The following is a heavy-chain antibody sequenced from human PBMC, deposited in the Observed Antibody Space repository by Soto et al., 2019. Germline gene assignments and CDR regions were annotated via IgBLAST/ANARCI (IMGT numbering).Heavy chain of an antibody. D-gene: IGHD2-15*01. J-gene: IGHJ1*01. V-gene: IGHV1-18*01. CDR3: ARVALIVQAAYESFQH. Sequence: ASVKVSCKASGYTFTSYGISWVRQAPGQGLEWMGWISGYNGNTDYAQKLQGRVTMTTDTSTSTAYMELRSLRSDDTAVYYCARVALIVQAAYESFQHWCQGTLVTVSS. CDR2: ISGYNGNT. CDR1: GYTFTSYG.